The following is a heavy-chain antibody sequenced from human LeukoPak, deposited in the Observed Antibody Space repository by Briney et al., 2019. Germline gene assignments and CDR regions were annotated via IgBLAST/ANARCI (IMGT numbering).Heavy chain of an antibody. D-gene: IGHD3-22*01. CDR1: GFTFSNYW. Sequence: GGSLRLSCAASGFTFSNYWMTWVRQAPAKGLEWVANIKQDGSEKKYVDSVKGRFTISRDNSKNTLYLQTNSLRAEDTALYYCVRDRDSTGYYDYWGQGTLVTVSS. V-gene: IGHV3-7*01. J-gene: IGHJ4*02. CDR3: VRDRDSTGYYDY. CDR2: IKQDGSEK.